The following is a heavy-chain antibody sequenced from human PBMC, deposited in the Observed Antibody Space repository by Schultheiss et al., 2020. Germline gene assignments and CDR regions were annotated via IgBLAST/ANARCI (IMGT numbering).Heavy chain of an antibody. D-gene: IGHD2-2*02. CDR3: ARPINDQLLYLGAPPPTYYYYYYGMDV. CDR1: GFTFSSYS. CDR2: ISSSSSYI. V-gene: IGHV3-21*01. J-gene: IGHJ6*02. Sequence: GGSLRLSCAASGFTFSSYSMNWVRQAPGKGLEWVSSISSSSSYIYYADSVKGRFTISRDNAKNSLYLQMNSLRAEDTAVYYCARPINDQLLYLGAPPPTYYYYYYGMDVWGQGTTVTVSS.